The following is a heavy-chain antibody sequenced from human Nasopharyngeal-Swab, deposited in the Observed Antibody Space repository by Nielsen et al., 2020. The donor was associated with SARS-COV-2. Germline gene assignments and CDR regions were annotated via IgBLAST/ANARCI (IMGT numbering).Heavy chain of an antibody. J-gene: IGHJ4*02. V-gene: IGHV1-3*01. Sequence: ASVKVSCKASGYTFTSYAMHWVRQAPGQRLEWMGWINAGNGNTKYSQKFQGRVTMTEDTSTDTAYMELSSLRSEDTAVYYCATDRRVTLSHYFDYWGQGTLVTVSS. CDR2: INAGNGNT. D-gene: IGHD3-10*01. CDR1: GYTFTSYA. CDR3: ATDRRVTLSHYFDY.